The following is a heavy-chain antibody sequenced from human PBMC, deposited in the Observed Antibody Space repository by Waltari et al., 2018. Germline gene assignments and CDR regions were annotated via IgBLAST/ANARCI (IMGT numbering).Heavy chain of an antibody. Sequence: TCAVYGGSFSGYYWSWIRQPPGKGLEWIGEINHSGSTNYNPSLKSRVTISVDTSKNQFSLKLSSVTAADTAVYYCARDRRYYDFWSGYDKPLKPFDIWGQGTMVTVSS. D-gene: IGHD3-3*01. V-gene: IGHV4-34*01. J-gene: IGHJ3*02. CDR3: ARDRRYYDFWSGYDKPLKPFDI. CDR2: INHSGST. CDR1: GGSFSGYY.